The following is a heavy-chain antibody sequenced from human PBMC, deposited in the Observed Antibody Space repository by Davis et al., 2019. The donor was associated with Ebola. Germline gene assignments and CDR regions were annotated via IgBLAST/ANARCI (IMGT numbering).Heavy chain of an antibody. V-gene: IGHV1-69*13. J-gene: IGHJ4*02. D-gene: IGHD1-1*01. CDR2: IITIFDIA. CDR1: GVTVSSYG. CDR3: ARERLEPYFDY. Sequence: SVKVSCKASGVTVSSYGISWVRQAPGQGLEWMGGIITIFDIASFAQKFQGRVTITADESTSTAYMELRSLRSDDTAVYYCARERLEPYFDYWGQGTLVTVSS.